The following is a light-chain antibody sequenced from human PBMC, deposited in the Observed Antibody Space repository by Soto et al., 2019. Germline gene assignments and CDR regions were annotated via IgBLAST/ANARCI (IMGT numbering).Light chain of an antibody. CDR2: EVS. Sequence: QSALTQPASLSGSPGQSITISCTGTSSDVGGYNYVSWYQQHPGKAPKLMIYEVSNRPSGVSNRFSGSKSGNTASLTISGLQAEDEAYYYCSSYTSSSTLDYVFGTGTKVTVL. CDR3: SSYTSSSTLDYV. J-gene: IGLJ1*01. V-gene: IGLV2-14*01. CDR1: SSDVGGYNY.